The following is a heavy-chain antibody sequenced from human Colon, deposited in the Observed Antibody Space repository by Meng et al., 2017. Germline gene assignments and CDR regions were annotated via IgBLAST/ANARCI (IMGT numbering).Heavy chain of an antibody. D-gene: IGHD4-17*01. V-gene: IGHV4-30-4*01. CDR3: ARDRKHYGERGWFDP. J-gene: IGHJ5*02. Sequence: QVQLQEVGPGLVQPSQTLPLTCTVSGGSISSGDYYWSWIRQPPGKGLEWIGYIYYSGSTYSNASLKSRVTISIDRSKNQFSLKLSSVTAADTAVYYCARDRKHYGERGWFDPWGQGTLVTVSS. CDR1: GGSISSGDYY. CDR2: IYYSGST.